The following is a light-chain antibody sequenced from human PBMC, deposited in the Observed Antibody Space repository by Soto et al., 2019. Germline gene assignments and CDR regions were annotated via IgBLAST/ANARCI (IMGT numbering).Light chain of an antibody. CDR3: SSYTTSSTRV. CDR1: SSDVGGYKF. V-gene: IGLV2-14*01. J-gene: IGLJ3*02. Sequence: QSVLTQPASVSGSPGQSITISCTGTSSDVGGYKFVSWYQQHPGKAPKLMIYEVSNRPSGVSNRFSGSKSDNTASLTISGLQAEDEADYYCSSYTTSSTRVFGGGTQLTVL. CDR2: EVS.